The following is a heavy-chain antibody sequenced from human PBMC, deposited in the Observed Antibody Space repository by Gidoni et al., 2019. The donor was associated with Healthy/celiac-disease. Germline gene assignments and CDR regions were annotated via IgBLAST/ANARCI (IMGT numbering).Heavy chain of an antibody. J-gene: IGHJ3*02. CDR1: GFTFSSYA. CDR3: AKDHPIRGIYPLNAFDI. V-gene: IGHV3-23*01. Sequence: EVQLLESGGGLVQPGGSLRLSCAASGFTFSSYAMSWVRQAPGKGLEWVSAISGSGGSTYYADSVKGRFTISRDNSKNTRYLQMNSMRAEDTAVYYCAKDHPIRGIYPLNAFDIWGQGTMVTVSS. D-gene: IGHD6-13*01. CDR2: ISGSGGST.